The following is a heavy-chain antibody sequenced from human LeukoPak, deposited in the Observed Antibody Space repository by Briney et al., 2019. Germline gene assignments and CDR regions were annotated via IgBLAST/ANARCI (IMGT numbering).Heavy chain of an antibody. CDR1: GFTFSSYT. V-gene: IGHV3-21*04. D-gene: IGHD3-22*01. J-gene: IGHJ4*02. Sequence: GGSLRLSCEASGFTFSSYTMNWVRQAPGKGLEWVSSISSSSTYIYYADSVKGRFTISRDNAKNSLYLQMNSLRAEDTAVYYCARDGELRPSWLLHYWGQGTLVTVSS. CDR2: ISSSSTYI. CDR3: ARDGELRPSWLLHY.